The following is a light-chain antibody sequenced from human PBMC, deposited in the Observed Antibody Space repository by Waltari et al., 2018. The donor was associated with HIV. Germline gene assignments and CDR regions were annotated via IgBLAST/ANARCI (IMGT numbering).Light chain of an antibody. CDR3: QQYYSSPWT. J-gene: IGKJ1*01. V-gene: IGKV4-1*01. CDR2: WAS. Sequence: DIVMTQSPDPLAVSLGERATLHCKSSQSVLSRSNNKNYLAWYQQKPGQPPKLRIYWASTRESGVPDRFSGSGSGTDFTLTISSLQAEDVAVYFCQQYYSSPWTFGLGTKVEIK. CDR1: QSVLSRSNNKNY.